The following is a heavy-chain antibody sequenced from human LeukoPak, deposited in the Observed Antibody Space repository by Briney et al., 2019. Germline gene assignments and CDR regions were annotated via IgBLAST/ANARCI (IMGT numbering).Heavy chain of an antibody. Sequence: PSETLSLTCTVSGGSISSGSYYSSWIRQPAGKGLEWIGRIYTSGSTNYNPSLKSRVTISVDTSKNQFSLKLSSVSAADTAVFYCARAFGIVGATDWFDPWGQGTLVTVSS. CDR3: ARAFGIVGATDWFDP. V-gene: IGHV4-61*02. J-gene: IGHJ5*02. CDR1: GGSISSGSYY. CDR2: IYTSGST. D-gene: IGHD1-26*01.